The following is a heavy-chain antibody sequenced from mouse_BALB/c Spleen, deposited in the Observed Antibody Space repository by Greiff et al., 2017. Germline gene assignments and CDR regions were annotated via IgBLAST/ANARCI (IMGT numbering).Heavy chain of an antibody. V-gene: IGHV5-12-2*01. J-gene: IGHJ2*01. CDR1: GFTFSSYT. CDR2: ISNGGGST. CDR3: ARGYYGSSSGYFDY. Sequence: EVHLVESGGGLVQPGGSLKLSCAASGFTFSSYTMSWVRQTPEKRLEWVAYISNGGGSTYYPDTVKGRFTISRDNAKNTLYLQMSSLKSEDTAMYYCARGYYGSSSGYFDYWGQGTTLTVSS. D-gene: IGHD1-1*01.